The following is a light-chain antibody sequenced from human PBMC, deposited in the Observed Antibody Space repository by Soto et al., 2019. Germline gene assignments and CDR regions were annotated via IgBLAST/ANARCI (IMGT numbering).Light chain of an antibody. J-gene: IGLJ3*02. CDR2: EVS. Sequence: QSALTQPASVSGSPGQSITISCTGTSSDVGGYNYVSWYQQHPAKAPKIMIYEVSNRPSGVYHRFSGAKSGNTASLTISGLQAEDEADYYCFSYTTSSTLVFGGGTKLTVL. V-gene: IGLV2-14*01. CDR1: SSDVGGYNY. CDR3: FSYTTSSTLV.